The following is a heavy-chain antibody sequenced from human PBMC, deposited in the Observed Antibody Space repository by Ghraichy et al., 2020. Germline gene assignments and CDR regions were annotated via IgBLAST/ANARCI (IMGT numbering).Heavy chain of an antibody. CDR1: GFSFTSYS. D-gene: IGHD3-22*01. CDR3: ASVTYSYDSSGYY. J-gene: IGHJ4*02. CDR2: ISSSSSYK. Sequence: GALRLSCAASGFSFTSYSMNWVRQAPGKGLEWVSSISSSSSYKYYANAVKGRFTVSRDNAKNSMYLQMSSLRVEDTAIYYCASVTYSYDSSGYYWGQGTLVTVSS. V-gene: IGHV3-21*01.